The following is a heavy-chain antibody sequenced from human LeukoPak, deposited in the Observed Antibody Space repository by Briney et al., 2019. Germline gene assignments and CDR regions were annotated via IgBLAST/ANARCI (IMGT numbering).Heavy chain of an antibody. CDR1: GFTFSSYD. V-gene: IGHV3-30*02. D-gene: IGHD3-3*01. CDR2: IRFDGSNK. J-gene: IGHJ4*02. Sequence: GGSLRLSCEASGFTFSSYDMHWVRQAPGKGLEWVTFIRFDGSNKYYADSVKGRFTISRDNFKKTLYLQMTSLRVEDTAVYYCAKEEVRFAGDFWGQGTLVTVSS. CDR3: AKEEVRFAGDF.